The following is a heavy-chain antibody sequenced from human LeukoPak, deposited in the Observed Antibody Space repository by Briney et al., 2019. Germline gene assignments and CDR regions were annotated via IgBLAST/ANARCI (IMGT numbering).Heavy chain of an antibody. V-gene: IGHV3-48*03. J-gene: IGHJ4*02. CDR1: GFTFISHE. D-gene: IGHD5-12*01. Sequence: PGGSLRLSCAASGFTFISHEMNWVRQAPGKGLEWVSYISSSGSTIYYADSVKGRFTISRDNAKNSLYLQMNSLRAEDTAVYYCAGDMTGYRTYYFDYWGQGTLVTVSS. CDR2: ISSSGSTI. CDR3: AGDMTGYRTYYFDY.